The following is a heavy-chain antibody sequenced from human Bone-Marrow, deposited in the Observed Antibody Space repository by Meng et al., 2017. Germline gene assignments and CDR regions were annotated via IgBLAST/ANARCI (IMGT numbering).Heavy chain of an antibody. Sequence: QVQRQQWGAGLLKPSETLSLTCVVSGGSFSDYYWSWIRQPPGKGLEWIGEINHSGSTNYNPSLESRATISVDTSQNNLSLKLSSVTAADSAVYYCARGPTTMAHDFDYWGQGTLVTASS. CDR2: INHSGST. CDR1: GGSFSDYY. D-gene: IGHD4-11*01. CDR3: ARGPTTMAHDFDY. V-gene: IGHV4-34*01. J-gene: IGHJ4*02.